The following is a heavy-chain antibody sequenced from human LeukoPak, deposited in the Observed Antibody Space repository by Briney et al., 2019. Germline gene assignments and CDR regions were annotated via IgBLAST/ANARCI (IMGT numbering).Heavy chain of an antibody. CDR2: ISGGADRK. J-gene: IGHJ4*02. CDR1: GFTFSTYA. D-gene: IGHD2-8*01. Sequence: GGSLRLSCAASGFTFSTYAMSWVRQAPGKGLEWVSAISGGADRKYYTDSVKGRFTISRDNSKNTLYLQMNSLRAEDTAVYYCARPNGDKIPFQYYYFDQWGQGTLVTVSS. V-gene: IGHV3-23*01. CDR3: ARPNGDKIPFQYYYFDQ.